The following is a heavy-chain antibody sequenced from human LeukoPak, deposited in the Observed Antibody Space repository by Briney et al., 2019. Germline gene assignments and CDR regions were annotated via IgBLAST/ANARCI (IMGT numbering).Heavy chain of an antibody. D-gene: IGHD2-2*01. CDR2: XXXSGGST. CDR1: GYTFTSYX. CDR3: ARSLDPVLLIPDIVVVPVPLY. Sequence: ASVKVSCKASGYTFTSYXXHWVRQAPGQGLEWXGXXXXSGGSTSYAQKFQGRVTMTRDTSTSTVYVELSSLRSEDRAVYYCARSLDPVLLIPDIVVVPVPLYWGQGTLLTVSS. J-gene: IGHJ4*02. V-gene: IGHV1-46*01.